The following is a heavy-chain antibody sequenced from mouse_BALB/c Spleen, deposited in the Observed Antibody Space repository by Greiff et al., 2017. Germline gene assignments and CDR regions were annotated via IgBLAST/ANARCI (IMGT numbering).Heavy chain of an antibody. CDR2: IYPGSGNT. CDR3: AKRGIFAY. V-gene: IGHV1-77*01. CDR1: GYTFTDYS. J-gene: IGHJ3*01. Sequence: QVQLKQSGAELVRPGASVKLSCKASGYTFTDYSINWVKQRTGQGLEWIGEIYPGSGNTYYNEKVKGKATLTADKTSSTAYMQLSSLTSEDSAVYFCAKRGIFAYWGQGTLVTVSA.